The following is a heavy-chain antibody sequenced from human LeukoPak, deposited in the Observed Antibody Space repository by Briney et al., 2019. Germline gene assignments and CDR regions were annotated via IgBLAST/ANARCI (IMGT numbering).Heavy chain of an antibody. V-gene: IGHV4-39*07. CDR2: IYYSGST. CDR3: ARGGYDSSGYLYNWFDP. J-gene: IGHJ5*02. Sequence: SETLSLTCTVSGGSISSSSYYWGWIRQPPGKGLEWIGSIYYSGSTYYNPSLKSRVTISVDTSKNQFSLKLSSVTAADTAVYYCARGGYDSSGYLYNWFDPWGQGTLVTVSS. CDR1: GGSISSSSYY. D-gene: IGHD3-22*01.